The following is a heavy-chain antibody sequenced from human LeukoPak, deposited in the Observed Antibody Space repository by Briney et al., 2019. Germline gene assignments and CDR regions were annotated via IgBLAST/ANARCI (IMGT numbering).Heavy chain of an antibody. Sequence: ETLSLNCTVYAGSLSGYFSSWIRHAPGKGLEWIGEVHLSGNTQYKPSLQSRLTISVDTSNNQFSLRLTSVTAADTAVYFCLRGEEDSQTMKNRDFWGQGTLVTVSS. V-gene: IGHV4-34*01. CDR3: LRGEEDSQTMKNRDF. CDR2: VHLSGNT. J-gene: IGHJ4*02. CDR1: AGSLSGYF. D-gene: IGHD2/OR15-2a*01.